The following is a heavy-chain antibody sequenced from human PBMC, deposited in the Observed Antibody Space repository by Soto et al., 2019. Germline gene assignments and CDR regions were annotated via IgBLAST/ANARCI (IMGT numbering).Heavy chain of an antibody. CDR2: IKQDGSEK. D-gene: IGHD6-6*01. CDR1: GFTFSSYW. CDR3: ARDYSDSYSSSSVGWFAP. V-gene: IGHV3-7*01. Sequence: EVQLVESGGGLVQPGGSLRLSCAASGFTFSSYWMSWVRQAPGKGLEWVANIKQDGSEKYYVDCVKGRFTISRDNAKNSLCLQMNSLSAEDTAVYYRARDYSDSYSSSSVGWFAPWGQGNLVTVSS. J-gene: IGHJ5*02.